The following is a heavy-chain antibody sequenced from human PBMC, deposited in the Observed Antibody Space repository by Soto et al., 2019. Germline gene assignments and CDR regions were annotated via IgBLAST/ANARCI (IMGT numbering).Heavy chain of an antibody. CDR3: ASWGGHTDIVVVPAARDLRGYYYYGMDV. Sequence: SETLSLTCAVSGYSISSGYYWGWIWQPPGQGLEWIGSIYHSGSTYYNPSLKSRVTISVDTSKNQFSLTLSSVTAADTAVYYCASWGGHTDIVVVPAARDLRGYYYYGMDVWGQGTTVTVS. CDR1: GYSISSGYY. CDR2: IYHSGST. V-gene: IGHV4-38-2*01. J-gene: IGHJ6*02. D-gene: IGHD2-2*01.